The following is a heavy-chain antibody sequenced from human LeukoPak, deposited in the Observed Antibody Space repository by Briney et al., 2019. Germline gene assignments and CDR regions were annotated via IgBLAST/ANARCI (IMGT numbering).Heavy chain of an antibody. D-gene: IGHD2-2*01. Sequence: SETLSLTCTVSGGSISSYYWSWIRQPPGKGLEWIGYIYYSGSTNYNPSLKSRVTISVDTSKNQFSLKPSSVTAADTAVYYCASLVVPAAQFDYWGQGTLVTVSS. CDR2: IYYSGST. J-gene: IGHJ4*02. CDR3: ASLVVPAAQFDY. CDR1: GGSISSYY. V-gene: IGHV4-59*01.